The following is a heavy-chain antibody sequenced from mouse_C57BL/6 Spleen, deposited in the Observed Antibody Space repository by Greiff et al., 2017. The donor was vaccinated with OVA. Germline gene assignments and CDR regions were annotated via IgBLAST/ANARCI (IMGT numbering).Heavy chain of an antibody. Sequence: EVQLVESGGGLVKPGGSLKLSCAASGFTFSDYGMHWVRQAPEKGLEWVAYISSGSSYIYYADTVKGRSTITRDNAKNTLFLQMTSLRSEDTAMYYCARKAFGSSSYYDYWGKGTTLTVSS. CDR3: ARKAFGSSSYYDY. CDR1: GFTFSDYG. J-gene: IGHJ2*01. D-gene: IGHD1-1*01. V-gene: IGHV5-17*01. CDR2: ISSGSSYI.